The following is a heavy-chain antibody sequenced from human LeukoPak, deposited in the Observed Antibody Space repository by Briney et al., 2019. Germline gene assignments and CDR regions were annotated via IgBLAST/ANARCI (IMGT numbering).Heavy chain of an antibody. V-gene: IGHV3-21*01. Sequence: GGSLRLSCAASGFTFSSYSMNWVRQAPGKGLEWVSSISSSSSYIYYADSVKGRFTISRDNAKNSLYLQMNSLRAEDTAVYYCARDRLWFGEFWNWFDPWGQGTLVTVSS. CDR2: ISSSSSYI. J-gene: IGHJ5*02. CDR1: GFTFSSYS. CDR3: ARDRLWFGEFWNWFDP. D-gene: IGHD3-10*01.